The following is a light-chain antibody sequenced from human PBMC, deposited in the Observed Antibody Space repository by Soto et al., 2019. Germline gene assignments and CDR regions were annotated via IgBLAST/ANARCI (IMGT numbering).Light chain of an antibody. CDR3: QQYVGSPT. CDR1: QSVSNNY. Sequence: EIVLTQSPGTLSLSPGERATLSCRASQSVSNNYLAWYQQKPDQAPRLLIYGASSRATGIPDRFSGSGSGTDFTLTISRLEPEDSAVYYCQQYVGSPTFGQGTKVEIK. CDR2: GAS. V-gene: IGKV3-20*01. J-gene: IGKJ1*01.